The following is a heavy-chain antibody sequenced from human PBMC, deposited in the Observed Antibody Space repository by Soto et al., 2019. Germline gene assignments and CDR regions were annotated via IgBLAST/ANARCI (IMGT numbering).Heavy chain of an antibody. CDR3: ARVVRGVQGP. D-gene: IGHD3-10*01. CDR2: ISYSGST. CDR1: GGYIGGGDSY. Sequence: SQNLSLTCTVSGGYIGGGDSYCSWVRPAPGKGLAWIGYISYSGSTYYNPSLKMRVTIPVYTSKNQVSLKLTSVPAADTGVYYRARVVRGVQGPWGQGTLVTVSS. J-gene: IGHJ5*02. V-gene: IGHV4-30-4*01.